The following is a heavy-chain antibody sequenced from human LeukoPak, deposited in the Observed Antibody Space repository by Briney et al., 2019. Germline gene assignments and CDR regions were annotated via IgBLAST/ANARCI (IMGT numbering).Heavy chain of an antibody. CDR3: ARGLGYCSSTSCLRGVYYYGMDV. D-gene: IGHD2-2*01. J-gene: IGHJ6*02. CDR2: IYYSGST. CDR1: GGSLSSYY. V-gene: IGHV4-59*01. Sequence: PSETLSLTCTVSGGSLSSYYWSWIRQPPGKGLEWIGYIYYSGSTNYNPSLKSRVTISVDTSKNQFSLKLSSVTAADTAVYYCARGLGYCSSTSCLRGVYYYGMDVWGQGTTVTVSS.